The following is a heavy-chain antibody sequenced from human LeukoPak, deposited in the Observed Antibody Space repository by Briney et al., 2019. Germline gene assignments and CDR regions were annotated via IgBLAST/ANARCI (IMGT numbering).Heavy chain of an antibody. CDR3: ARASYDIVVVVAATPAPAFDI. V-gene: IGHV1-69*05. CDR2: IIPIFGTA. J-gene: IGHJ3*02. Sequence: SVKVSCKASGGTFSSYAISWVRQAPGQGLEGMGGIIPIFGTANYAQKFQGRVTITTDESTSTAYMELSSLRSEDTAVYYCARASYDIVVVVAATPAPAFDIWGQGTMVTVS. CDR1: GGTFSSYA. D-gene: IGHD2-15*01.